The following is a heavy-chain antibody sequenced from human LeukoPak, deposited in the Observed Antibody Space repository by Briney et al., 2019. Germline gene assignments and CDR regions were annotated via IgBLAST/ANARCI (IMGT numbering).Heavy chain of an antibody. CDR3: ARDGYCSSTSCLDAFDI. D-gene: IGHD2-2*03. CDR1: GGSISSYY. Sequence: PSETLSLTCTVSGGSISSYYRSWIRQPAGKGLEWIGRIYTSGSTNYNPSLKSRVTMSVDTSKNQFSLKLSSVTAADTAVYYCARDGYCSSTSCLDAFDIWGQGTTVTISS. J-gene: IGHJ3*02. V-gene: IGHV4-4*07. CDR2: IYTSGST.